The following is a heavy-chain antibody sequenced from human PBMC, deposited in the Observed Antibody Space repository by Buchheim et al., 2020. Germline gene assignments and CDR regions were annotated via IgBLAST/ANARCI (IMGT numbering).Heavy chain of an antibody. J-gene: IGHJ6*02. CDR2: ISYDGSNK. Sequence: QVQLVESGGGVVQPGRSLRLSCAASGFTFSSYAMHWVRQAPGKGLEWVAVISYDGSNKYYADSVKGRFTISRDNSKNTLYLQMNSLRAEDTAVYYCARAKGDYYYGMDVWGQGTT. D-gene: IGHD3-16*01. CDR1: GFTFSSYA. CDR3: ARAKGDYYYGMDV. V-gene: IGHV3-30*04.